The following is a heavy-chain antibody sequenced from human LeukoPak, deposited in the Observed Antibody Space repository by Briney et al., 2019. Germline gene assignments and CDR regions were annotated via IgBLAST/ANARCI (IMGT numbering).Heavy chain of an antibody. CDR1: GYTFTGYY. CDR2: INPNSGGT. D-gene: IGHD2-2*01. V-gene: IGHV1-2*04. Sequence: ASVKVSCTASGYTFTGYYMHWVRQAPGQGLEWMGWINPNSGGTNYAQKFQGWVTMTRDTSISTAYMELSRLRSDDTAVYYCARDYCSSTSCYYGMDVWGKGTTVTVSS. J-gene: IGHJ6*04. CDR3: ARDYCSSTSCYYGMDV.